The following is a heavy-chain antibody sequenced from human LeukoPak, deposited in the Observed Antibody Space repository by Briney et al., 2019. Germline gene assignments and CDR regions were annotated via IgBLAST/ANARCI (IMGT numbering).Heavy chain of an antibody. V-gene: IGHV7-4-1*02. Sequence: GASVKVSCKASGYILTSYAMNWVRQAPGQGLEWMGWINTNTGNPTYAQGFTGRFVFSLDTSVGTAYLQINNLKAEDTAVYYCARGRYCSGGSCHHDHWGQGTLVTVSS. CDR2: INTNTGNP. CDR3: ARGRYCSGGSCHHDH. CDR1: GYILTSYA. D-gene: IGHD2-15*01. J-gene: IGHJ4*02.